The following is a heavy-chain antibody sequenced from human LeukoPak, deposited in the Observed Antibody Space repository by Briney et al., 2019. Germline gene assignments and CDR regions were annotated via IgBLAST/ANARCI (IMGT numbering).Heavy chain of an antibody. J-gene: IGHJ5*02. V-gene: IGHV3-73*01. CDR2: IRSKRDNYPT. CDR1: GFSFSGST. CDR3: TRLGGGSPDLIIVAGANKLEWYGP. Sequence: RTGGSLRLSCATSGFSFSGSTMHWVRQAPGKGLEWLGHIRSKRDNYPTVYAASVEGRLTISRDDSKSTAYLQMNSLKIEETALYHCTRLGGGSPDLIIVAGANKLEWYGPWGQGTLVTVSS. D-gene: IGHD2-2*01.